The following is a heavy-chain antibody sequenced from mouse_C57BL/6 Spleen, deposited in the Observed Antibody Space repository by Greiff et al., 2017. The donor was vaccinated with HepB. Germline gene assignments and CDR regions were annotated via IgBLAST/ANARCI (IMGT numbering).Heavy chain of an antibody. V-gene: IGHV1-80*01. D-gene: IGHD3-3*01. Sequence: VQRVESGAELVKPGASVKISCKASGYAFSSYWMNWVKQRPGKGLEWIGQIYPGDGDTNYNGKFKGKATLTADKSSSTAYMQLSSLTSEDAAVYFGARGGGDGGFAYWGQGTLVTVAA. CDR1: GYAFSSYW. J-gene: IGHJ3*01. CDR3: ARGGGDGGFAY. CDR2: IYPGDGDT.